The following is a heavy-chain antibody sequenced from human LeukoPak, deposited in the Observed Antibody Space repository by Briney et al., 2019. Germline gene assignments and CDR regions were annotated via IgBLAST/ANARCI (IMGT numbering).Heavy chain of an antibody. Sequence: GGSLRLSCAASGFTFSSYSMNWVRHAPGKGLEWVSSISSSSSYIYYADSVKGRFTISRDNAKNSLYLQMNSLRAEDTAVYYCAREDDSSEPFDYWGQGTLVTVSS. CDR1: GFTFSSYS. J-gene: IGHJ4*02. CDR2: ISSSSSYI. CDR3: AREDDSSEPFDY. V-gene: IGHV3-21*01. D-gene: IGHD3-22*01.